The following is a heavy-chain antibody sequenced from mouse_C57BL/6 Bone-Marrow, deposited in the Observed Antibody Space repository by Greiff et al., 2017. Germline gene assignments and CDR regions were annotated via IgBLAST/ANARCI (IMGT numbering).Heavy chain of an antibody. J-gene: IGHJ2*01. D-gene: IGHD1-1*01. CDR2: IYPSDSET. CDR3: ARGGSSFFDY. CDR1: GYTFTSYW. Sequence: QVKLQQPGAELVRPGSSVKLSCKASGYTFTSYWMDWVKQRPGQGPEWIGNIYPSDSETHYNQKFKDKATLTVDKSSSTAYMQLSSLTSEDSAVSYCARGGSSFFDYWGQGTTLTVSS. V-gene: IGHV1-61*01.